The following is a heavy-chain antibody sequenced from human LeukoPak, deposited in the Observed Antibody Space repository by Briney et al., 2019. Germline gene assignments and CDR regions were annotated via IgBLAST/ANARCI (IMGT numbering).Heavy chain of an antibody. D-gene: IGHD2-2*01. Sequence: GASVKVSCKASGYTFTGYYMHWVRQAPGQGLEWMGWINPNSGGTKYAQKFQGRVTLTRDTSRNSAYMQLSSLQSDDTAVYYCARDLSVAGYCTIYSCYGMDYWGQGTLVTVSS. J-gene: IGHJ4*02. V-gene: IGHV1-2*02. CDR1: GYTFTGYY. CDR3: ARDLSVAGYCTIYSCYGMDY. CDR2: INPNSGGT.